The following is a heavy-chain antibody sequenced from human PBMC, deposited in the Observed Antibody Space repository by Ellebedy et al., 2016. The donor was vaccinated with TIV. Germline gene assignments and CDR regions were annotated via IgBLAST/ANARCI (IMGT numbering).Heavy chain of an antibody. CDR3: ACVGVKTFHADAFDI. D-gene: IGHD2-21*01. V-gene: IGHV3-23*01. J-gene: IGHJ3*02. CDR2: ISGSGGST. CDR1: GFTFSTYA. Sequence: GGSLRLSXAASGFTFSTYAMSWVRQAPGKGLEWVSVISGSGGSTFYADSVKGRFTISRDNAKNSLYLQMNSLRAEDTAVYYCACVGVKTFHADAFDIWGQGTMVTVSS.